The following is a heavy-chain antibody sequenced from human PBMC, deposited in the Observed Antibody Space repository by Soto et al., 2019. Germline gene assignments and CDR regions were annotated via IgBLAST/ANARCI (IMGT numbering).Heavy chain of an antibody. CDR3: SIGSWSAETFDV. D-gene: IGHD2-2*01. V-gene: IGHV1-69*02. Sequence: QVHLIQSGAEVKKRGSSVKVSCKAAGGTFNTYTLIWARQAPGHGLEWMGRIIPMLTVTNSAQKFQGRLTLTADKSTGTAFMELTSLRSDDTAVYYCSIGSWSAETFDVWGQGTMVTVSS. CDR1: GGTFNTYT. J-gene: IGHJ3*01. CDR2: IIPMLTVT.